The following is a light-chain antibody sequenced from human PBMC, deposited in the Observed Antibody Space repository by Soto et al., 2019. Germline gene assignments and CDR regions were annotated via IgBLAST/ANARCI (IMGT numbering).Light chain of an antibody. Sequence: EIVLTQSPGTLSLSPGERATLSCWASQSVSSNFLAWYQQKPGQAPRLLIYGASNRATGIPDKFNGSGSGTDFTLTISRLEPEDFAMYYCQQYGSSPRTFGQGTKVDIK. CDR3: QQYGSSPRT. V-gene: IGKV3-20*01. CDR1: QSVSSNF. CDR2: GAS. J-gene: IGKJ1*01.